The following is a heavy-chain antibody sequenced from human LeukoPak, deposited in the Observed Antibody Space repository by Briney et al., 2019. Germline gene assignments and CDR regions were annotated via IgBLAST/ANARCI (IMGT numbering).Heavy chain of an antibody. D-gene: IGHD4-4*01. J-gene: IGHJ6*02. CDR2: IIPILGIA. CDR3: ARDLHDYSNYYYYYGMDV. Sequence: ASVKVSCKASGGTFSSYAISWVRQAPGQGLEWVGRIIPILGIANYAQKFQGRVTITADKSTSTAYMELSSLRSEDTAVYYCARDLHDYSNYYYYYGMDVWGQGTTVTVSS. CDR1: GGTFSSYA. V-gene: IGHV1-69*04.